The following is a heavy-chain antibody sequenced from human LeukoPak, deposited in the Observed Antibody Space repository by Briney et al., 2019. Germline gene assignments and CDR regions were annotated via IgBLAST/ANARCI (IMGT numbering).Heavy chain of an antibody. D-gene: IGHD3-10*01. CDR2: ISYDGSNK. CDR3: AKVGSNSSYGLDV. V-gene: IGHV3-30*18. CDR1: GFTFSSYG. J-gene: IGHJ6*02. Sequence: GGSLRLSCAASGFTFSSYGMHWVRQAPGKGLEWVAVISYDGSNKYYADSVKGRFTISRDNSKNTPYLQMNILRAEDTAVYYCAKVGSNSSYGLDVWGQGTTVTVSS.